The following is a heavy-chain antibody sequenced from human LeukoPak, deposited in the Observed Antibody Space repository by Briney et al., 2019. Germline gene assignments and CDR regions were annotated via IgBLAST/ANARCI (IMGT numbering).Heavy chain of an antibody. CDR1: GFTFSGYG. CDR2: IWYDGNNK. Sequence: GGSLRLSCAASGFTFSGYGMHWVRQAPDKGLEWVAVIWYDGNNKYYADSAKGRFTISRDNSKNTLYLQMNSLRVEDTAVYYCAKDWGYTTMVSYYFDYWGQGALVTVSP. CDR3: AKDWGYTTMVSYYFDY. V-gene: IGHV3-33*06. D-gene: IGHD5-18*01. J-gene: IGHJ4*02.